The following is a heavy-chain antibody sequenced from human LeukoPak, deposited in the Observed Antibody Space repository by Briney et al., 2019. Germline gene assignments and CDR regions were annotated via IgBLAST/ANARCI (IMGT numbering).Heavy chain of an antibody. D-gene: IGHD6-6*01. CDR1: GYTFTSYA. V-gene: IGHV7-4-1*02. J-gene: IGHJ5*02. Sequence: ASVKVSCKASGYTFTSYAMHWVRQAPGQGLEWMGCINTNTGNPTDAQGVTGLFVFSLDTSVSTAYLQISSLKAEDTAVYYCARMKSIAARQRPCNWFDPWGQGTLVTVSS. CDR2: INTNTGNP. CDR3: ARMKSIAARQRPCNWFDP.